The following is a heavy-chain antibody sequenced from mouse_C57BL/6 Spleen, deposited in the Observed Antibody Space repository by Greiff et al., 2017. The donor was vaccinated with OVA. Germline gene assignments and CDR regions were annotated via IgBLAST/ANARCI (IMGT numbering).Heavy chain of an antibody. Sequence: VQLQQPGAELVMPGASVKLSCKASGYTFTSYWMHWVKQRPGQGLEWIGEIDPSDSYTNYNQKFKGKSTLTVDKSSSTAYMQLSSRTSEDSAVYYCARSGLRDAMDYWGQGTSVTVSS. J-gene: IGHJ4*01. V-gene: IGHV1-69*01. CDR3: ARSGLRDAMDY. CDR2: IDPSDSYT. D-gene: IGHD2-4*01. CDR1: GYTFTSYW.